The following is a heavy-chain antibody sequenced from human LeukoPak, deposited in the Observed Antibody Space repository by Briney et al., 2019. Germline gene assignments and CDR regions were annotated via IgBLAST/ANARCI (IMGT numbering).Heavy chain of an antibody. Sequence: TSETLSLTCTVSGGSISSYYWSWIRQPPGKGLEWIGYIYYSGSTNYNPSLKSRVTISVDTSKNQFSLKLSSVTAADTAVYYCALLGYSTSRFDPWSQGTLVIVSS. CDR3: ALLGYSTSRFDP. CDR2: IYYSGST. V-gene: IGHV4-59*01. J-gene: IGHJ5*02. D-gene: IGHD2-8*01. CDR1: GGSISSYY.